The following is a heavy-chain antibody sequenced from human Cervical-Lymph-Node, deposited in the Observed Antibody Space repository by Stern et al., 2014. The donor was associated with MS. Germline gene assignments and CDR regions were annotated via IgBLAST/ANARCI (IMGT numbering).Heavy chain of an antibody. D-gene: IGHD3-3*01. J-gene: IGHJ4*02. V-gene: IGHV3-11*01. CDR2: ISSSGDTI. CDR1: GFAFSDYH. Sequence: VQLVESGGGLVKPGGSLRLSCAASGFAFSDYHMSWVRQAPGKGLEWISFISSSGDTIFYGASVKCRCTVSRDNAKNSVYLHMNSLGAEDTAVYYCARDGVTIFDLTDYWGPGTLVTVSS. CDR3: ARDGVTIFDLTDY.